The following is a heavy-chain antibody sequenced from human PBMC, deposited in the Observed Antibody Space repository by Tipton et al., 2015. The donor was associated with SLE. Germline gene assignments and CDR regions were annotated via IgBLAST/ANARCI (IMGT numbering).Heavy chain of an antibody. D-gene: IGHD6-13*01. CDR1: GGSMNIGVLY. CDR2: ISYSGST. CDR3: VRDFRQQLVYFVY. J-gene: IGHJ4*02. V-gene: IGHV4-31*03. Sequence: TLSLTCTVSGGSMNIGVLYWGWIRQHPGKGLEWIGYISYSGSTYYNPSLKSRVTISVDTSKNQFSLRLTSVTAADTAVYYCVRDFRQQLVYFVYWGQGTLVTVSS.